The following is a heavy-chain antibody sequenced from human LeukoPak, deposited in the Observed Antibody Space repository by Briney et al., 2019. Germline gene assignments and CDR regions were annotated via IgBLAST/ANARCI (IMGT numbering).Heavy chain of an antibody. CDR3: ARAVSNSGWYGSVDY. CDR2: INWNGGRT. CDR1: GFPFDDYG. J-gene: IGHJ4*02. Sequence: GGSLRLSCAASGFPFDDYGMSWVRQAPGKGLEWVSGINWNGGRTGYAESVKGRFTISRDNAKNSLYLQMNTLRAEDTALYYCARAVSNSGWYGSVDYWGQGTLVTVSS. V-gene: IGHV3-20*04. D-gene: IGHD6-19*01.